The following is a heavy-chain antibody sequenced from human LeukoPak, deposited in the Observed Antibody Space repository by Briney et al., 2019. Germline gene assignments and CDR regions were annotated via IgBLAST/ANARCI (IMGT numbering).Heavy chain of an antibody. CDR3: AHQTGDFLLDY. V-gene: IGHV1-2*02. J-gene: IGHJ4*02. CDR1: GYIFTGDY. Sequence: GASVKVSCKAYGYIFTGDYMHWVRQALGQGLEWMGWISSNSGATVYGEKFQGRVTMTRDTSISTAYMELSGLTSDDTAVYYCAHQTGDFLLDYWGQGTLVTVSS. D-gene: IGHD7-27*01. CDR2: ISSNSGAT.